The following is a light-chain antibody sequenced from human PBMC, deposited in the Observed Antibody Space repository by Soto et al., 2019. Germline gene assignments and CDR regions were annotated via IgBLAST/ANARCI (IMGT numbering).Light chain of an antibody. CDR2: GNT. J-gene: IGLJ2*01. V-gene: IGLV1-40*01. CDR1: SSNIGAGCD. Sequence: QPVLTQPPSVSGAPGQRVTMSCTGSSSNIGAGCDVHWYQHLPGTAPKLLIYGNTNRPSGVPDRFSGSKSGTSASLAITGLQAEDEADYSCQSYDTSLSGPVVFGGGTKLTVL. CDR3: QSYDTSLSGPVV.